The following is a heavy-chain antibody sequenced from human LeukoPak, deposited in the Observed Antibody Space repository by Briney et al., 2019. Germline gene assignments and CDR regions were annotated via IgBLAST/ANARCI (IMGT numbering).Heavy chain of an antibody. V-gene: IGHV1-18*01. CDR1: GYTFTRYV. D-gene: IGHD2-21*02. CDR2: IYAYNGNT. Sequence: GASVNVSFQSSGYTFTRYVISWVRPPPAKGRAGVGWIYAYNGNTNYAQKLQGRVTMATDTSTSTAYMELRSVRSDDTAVYYWAAGQVTPDYWGEGTLVTVSS. J-gene: IGHJ4*02. CDR3: AAGQVTPDY.